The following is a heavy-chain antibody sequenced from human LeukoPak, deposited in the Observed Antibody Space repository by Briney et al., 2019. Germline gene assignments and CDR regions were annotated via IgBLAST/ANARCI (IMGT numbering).Heavy chain of an antibody. Sequence: ASVTVSFKVSGYTLTELSMHWVRQAPGKGLEWMGGFDPEDGETIYAQKFQGRVTMTEDTSTDTAYMELSSLRSEDTAVYYYATDHEGSSGWYRVYWGQGTLVTVSS. D-gene: IGHD6-19*01. CDR3: ATDHEGSSGWYRVY. V-gene: IGHV1-24*01. CDR1: GYTLTELS. CDR2: FDPEDGET. J-gene: IGHJ4*02.